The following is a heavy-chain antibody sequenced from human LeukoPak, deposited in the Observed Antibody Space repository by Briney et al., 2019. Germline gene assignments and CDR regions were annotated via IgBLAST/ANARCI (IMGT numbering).Heavy chain of an antibody. V-gene: IGHV3-23*01. D-gene: IGHD3-3*01. CDR2: ISGSGDTT. CDR3: ARALNDFWSGYGY. CDR1: GFTFSNYA. J-gene: IGHJ4*02. Sequence: GGSLRLSCAASGFTFSNYAMSWVRQAPGKGLEWVSAISGSGDTTYYADSVKGHFTISRDNSKNTLYLQMNSLRAKDTAVYYCARALNDFWSGYGYWGQGTLVTVSS.